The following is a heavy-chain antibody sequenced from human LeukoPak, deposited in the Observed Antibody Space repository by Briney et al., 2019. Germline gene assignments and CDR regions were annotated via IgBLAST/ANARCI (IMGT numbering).Heavy chain of an antibody. CDR2: ISGSGGST. D-gene: IGHD6-19*01. Sequence: GGSLRLSCAASGFTFSSYAMSWVRQAPGKGLEWVSAISGSGGSTYYADSVKGRFTISRDNSKNTLYLQMNSLRAEGTAVYYCAKSSLSGWYLMDYWGQGTLVTVSS. J-gene: IGHJ4*02. CDR3: AKSSLSGWYLMDY. V-gene: IGHV3-23*01. CDR1: GFTFSSYA.